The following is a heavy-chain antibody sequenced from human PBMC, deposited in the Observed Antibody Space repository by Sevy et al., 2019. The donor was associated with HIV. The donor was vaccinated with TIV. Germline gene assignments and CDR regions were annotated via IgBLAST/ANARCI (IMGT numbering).Heavy chain of an antibody. J-gene: IGHJ4*02. Sequence: GGSLRLSGAASGFTFSSYAMNWVRQAPGKGLEWVSGISGSGGSGDKTNYADSVKGRFTISRDDSKNSLYLQLNSLRAEDTAIYYCARKYDSSGYFDYWGQGTLVTVSS. CDR3: ARKYDSSGYFDY. CDR2: ISGSGGSGDKT. D-gene: IGHD3-22*01. CDR1: GFTFSSYA. V-gene: IGHV3-23*01.